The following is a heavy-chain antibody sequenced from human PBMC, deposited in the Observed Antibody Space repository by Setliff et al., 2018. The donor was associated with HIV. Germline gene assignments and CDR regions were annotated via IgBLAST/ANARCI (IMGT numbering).Heavy chain of an antibody. V-gene: IGHV4-34*01. CDR3: ARDKGGGYFDS. CDR1: SGSFGSYY. Sequence: PSETLSLTCAVNSGSFGSYYWSWLRQSPGKGLEWIGEVNQRVTSNYNPSLKSRVTMSIDESKSQFSLKLSSVTAADTAGYFCARDKGGGYFDSWGQGTLVTVSS. J-gene: IGHJ4*02. CDR2: VNQRVTS. D-gene: IGHD3-16*01.